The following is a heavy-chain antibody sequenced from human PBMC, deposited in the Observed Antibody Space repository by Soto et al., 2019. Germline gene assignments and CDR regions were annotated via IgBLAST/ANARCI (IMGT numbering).Heavy chain of an antibody. Sequence: QVQLVQSGAGVKTPGSSVKFSCKAYGGTFSSYAISWVRQAPGQGLEWMGGIIPIFGTANYAQKFQGRVTITADESTSTAYMELSSLRSEGTAVYDCARDGRAEAGKSFGYWGQGTLVTVSS. V-gene: IGHV1-69*01. CDR1: GGTFSSYA. D-gene: IGHD6-13*01. J-gene: IGHJ4*02. CDR2: IIPIFGTA. CDR3: ARDGRAEAGKSFGY.